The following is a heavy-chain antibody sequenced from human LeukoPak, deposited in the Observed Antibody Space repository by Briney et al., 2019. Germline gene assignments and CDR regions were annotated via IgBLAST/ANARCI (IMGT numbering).Heavy chain of an antibody. CDR1: GFTFSSYG. CDR2: IRYDGSNK. CDR3: AKDSMRYNWNDFDY. V-gene: IGHV3-30*02. D-gene: IGHD1-1*01. J-gene: IGHJ4*02. Sequence: PGGSLRLSCAASGFTFSSYGMHWVRQAPGKGLELVAFIRYDGSNKYYADSVKGRFTISRDNSKNTLYLQMNSLGAEDTAVYYCAKDSMRYNWNDFDYWGQGTLVTVSS.